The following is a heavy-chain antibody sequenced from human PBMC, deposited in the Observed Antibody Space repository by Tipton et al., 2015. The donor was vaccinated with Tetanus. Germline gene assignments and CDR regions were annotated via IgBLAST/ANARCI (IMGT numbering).Heavy chain of an antibody. CDR1: GGSFSGYY. CDR3: ARSWGYCSGGSCYVLDY. D-gene: IGHD2-15*01. Sequence: TLSLTCAVYGGSFSGYYWSWIRQPPGKGLEWIGEINHSGSTNYNPSLKSRVTISVDTSKNQFSLKLSSVTAADTAVYYCARSWGYCSGGSCYVLDYWGQGTLVTVSS. V-gene: IGHV4-34*01. J-gene: IGHJ4*02. CDR2: INHSGST.